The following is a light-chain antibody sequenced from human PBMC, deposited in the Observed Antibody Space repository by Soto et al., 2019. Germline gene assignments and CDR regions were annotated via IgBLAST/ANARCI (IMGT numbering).Light chain of an antibody. CDR3: QQHGQGWT. CDR2: GAS. J-gene: IGKJ1*01. CDR1: QSVSTQ. Sequence: EMVMTQSPATLSVSLGERATLSCRASQSVSTQLVWYQQKPGQAPRLLIYGASTRATGIPARFSGSVSGTEFTLTISSLQSEDFAVYDCQQHGQGWTFGQGTKVEIK. V-gene: IGKV3-15*01.